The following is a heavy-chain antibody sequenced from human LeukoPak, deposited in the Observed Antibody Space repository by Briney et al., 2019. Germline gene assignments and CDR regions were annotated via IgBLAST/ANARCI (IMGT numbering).Heavy chain of an antibody. Sequence: GESLQISCKGSGCIFTSYWIGWVRQMPGKGLEWMGIIYPGDSDTRYSPSFQGQVTISADKSISTAYLQWSSLKASDTAMYYCATTTGGYYDSSGYLHDYWGQGTLVTVSS. V-gene: IGHV5-51*01. J-gene: IGHJ4*02. D-gene: IGHD3-22*01. CDR2: IYPGDSDT. CDR1: GCIFTSYW. CDR3: ATTTGGYYDSSGYLHDY.